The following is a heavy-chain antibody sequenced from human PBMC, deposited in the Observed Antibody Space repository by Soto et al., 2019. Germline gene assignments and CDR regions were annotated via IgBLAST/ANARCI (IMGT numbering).Heavy chain of an antibody. J-gene: IGHJ6*02. CDR1: GGSFSGYY. CDR3: ARDSGYSYGYRSRHYGMDV. Sequence: SETLSLTCAVYGGSFSGYYRSWIRQPPGKGLEWIGEINHSGSTNYNPSLKSRVTISVDTSKNQFSLKLSSVTAADTAVYYCARDSGYSYGYRSRHYGMDVWGQGTTVTVSS. D-gene: IGHD5-18*01. CDR2: INHSGST. V-gene: IGHV4-34*01.